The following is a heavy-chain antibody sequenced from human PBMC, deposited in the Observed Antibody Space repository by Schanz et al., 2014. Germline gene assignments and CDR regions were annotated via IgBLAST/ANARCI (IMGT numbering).Heavy chain of an antibody. CDR1: GFSVSTNY. D-gene: IGHD5-12*01. CDR3: ARDEGRDGYNLAFDV. CDR2: LYINAGST. V-gene: IGHV3-53*01. Sequence: VQLVESGGGLIQPGGSLRLSCAVSGFSVSTNYMSWARQAPGKGLEWISSLYINAGSTRYADSVKGRFFISRDSSKITLFLQMNSLRADDTAIYFCARDEGRDGYNLAFDVWGQGTLVTVSS. J-gene: IGHJ3*01.